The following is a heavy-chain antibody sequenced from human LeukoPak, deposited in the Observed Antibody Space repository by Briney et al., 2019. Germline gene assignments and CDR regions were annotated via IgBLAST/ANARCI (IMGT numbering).Heavy chain of an antibody. CDR3: ARAGRGDDYGDYYFDY. Sequence: GGSLRLSCAASGFTFSSYEMNWVRQAPGKGLEWVSYISSSGSTIYYADSVKSRFTISRDNAKNSLYLQMNSLRAEDTAVYYCARAGRGDDYGDYYFDYWGQGTLVTVSS. V-gene: IGHV3-48*03. D-gene: IGHD4-17*01. CDR1: GFTFSSYE. J-gene: IGHJ4*02. CDR2: ISSSGSTI.